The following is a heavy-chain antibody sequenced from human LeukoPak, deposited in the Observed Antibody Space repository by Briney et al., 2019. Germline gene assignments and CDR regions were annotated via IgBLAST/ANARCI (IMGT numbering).Heavy chain of an antibody. CDR3: ARGGYSFDY. CDR2: LHANGDEK. V-gene: IGHV3-7*01. CDR1: GFSLSGYW. D-gene: IGHD5-12*01. J-gene: IGHJ4*02. Sequence: PGGSLRLPCAASGFSLSGYWMSWVRQAPGKGLEWVARLHANGDEKNFVGSVQGRFTVSRDNAKNSLYLQMNSLRVEDTAVYYCARGGYSFDYLGQGTLVTVSS.